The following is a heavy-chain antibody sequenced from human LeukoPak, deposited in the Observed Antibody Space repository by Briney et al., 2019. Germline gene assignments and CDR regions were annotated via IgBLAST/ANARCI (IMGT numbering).Heavy chain of an antibody. Sequence: PGGSLRLSCAASGFTSSSYSMNWVRQAPGKGLEWVSSISSSSSYIYYADSVKGRFTISRDNAKNSLYLQMNSLRAEDTAVYYCARDQTVGVGPGDFWGQGTMVTVSS. V-gene: IGHV3-21*01. D-gene: IGHD1-26*01. CDR2: ISSSSSYI. CDR1: GFTSSSYS. J-gene: IGHJ3*01. CDR3: ARDQTVGVGPGDF.